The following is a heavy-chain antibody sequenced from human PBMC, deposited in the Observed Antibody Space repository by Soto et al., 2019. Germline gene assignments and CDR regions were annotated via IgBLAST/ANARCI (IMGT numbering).Heavy chain of an antibody. Sequence: PGGSLRLSCAAAGFTFRNYAMNWVRQAPGKGLELVSSISSNGGSAYYADSVKGRFTISRDNSKNTLYLQMNSLRADDTAVYYCARGYCSAVGCYVHHYYGFDVWGQGTTVTVSS. CDR3: ARGYCSAVGCYVHHYYGFDV. D-gene: IGHD2-15*01. CDR1: GFTFRNYA. V-gene: IGHV3-23*01. CDR2: ISSNGGSA. J-gene: IGHJ6*02.